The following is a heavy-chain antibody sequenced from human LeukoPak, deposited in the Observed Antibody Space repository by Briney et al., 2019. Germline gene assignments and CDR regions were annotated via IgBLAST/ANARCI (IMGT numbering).Heavy chain of an antibody. Sequence: PGGSLRLSCATSGFSFTDYPMNLVRQAPGKGLEWISNIRTTAEGAKYAYYADSVKGRVTISRDDGKNTLYLHMNSLRDDDTAVYYCATDLRYAFDYWGQGILVTVSS. J-gene: IGHJ4*02. V-gene: IGHV3-48*02. CDR2: IRTTAEGAKYA. CDR1: GFSFTDYP. CDR3: ATDLRYAFDY. D-gene: IGHD3-9*01.